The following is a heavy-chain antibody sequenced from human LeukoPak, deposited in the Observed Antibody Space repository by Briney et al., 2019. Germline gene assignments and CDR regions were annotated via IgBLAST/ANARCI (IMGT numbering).Heavy chain of an antibody. J-gene: IGHJ4*02. CDR1: GGSISSYY. Sequence: PSETLSLTCTVSGGSISSYYWSWIRQPPGKGLEWIGYIYYSGGTNYNPSLKSRVTISVDTSKNQFSLKLSSVTAADTAVYYCARSCGGVCPFDYWGQGTLVTVSS. V-gene: IGHV4-59*01. D-gene: IGHD2-21*01. CDR3: ARSCGGVCPFDY. CDR2: IYYSGGT.